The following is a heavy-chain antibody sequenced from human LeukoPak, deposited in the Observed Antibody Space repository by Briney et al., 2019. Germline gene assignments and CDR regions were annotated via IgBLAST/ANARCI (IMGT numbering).Heavy chain of an antibody. Sequence: ETLSLTCTVSGGSISSYYWSWIRQPPGKGLEWVSVIYSGGSTYYADSVKGRFTISRDNSKNTVYLQMNSLRAEDTAVYYCARDLNYDSAYWGQGTLVTVSS. J-gene: IGHJ4*02. D-gene: IGHD3-22*01. CDR1: GGSISSYY. CDR2: IYSGGST. V-gene: IGHV3-53*01. CDR3: ARDLNYDSAY.